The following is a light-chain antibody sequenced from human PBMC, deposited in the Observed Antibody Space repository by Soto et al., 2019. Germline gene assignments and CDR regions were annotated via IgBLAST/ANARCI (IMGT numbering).Light chain of an antibody. CDR1: QSVSSSY. J-gene: IGKJ2*01. V-gene: IGKV3-20*01. CDR3: QQYGSSPLYT. Sequence: EIVLTQSPGTLSLSPGERATLSCRASQSVSSSYLAWYQQKPGQAPRLLIYGASSSATGIPDRFSGSGSGTDFTLTSSRLEPEEFAVYYCQQYGSSPLYTFGQGTKLEIK. CDR2: GAS.